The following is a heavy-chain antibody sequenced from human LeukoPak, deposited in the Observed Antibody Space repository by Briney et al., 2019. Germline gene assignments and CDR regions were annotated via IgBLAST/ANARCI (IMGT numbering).Heavy chain of an antibody. Sequence: SETLSLTCAVYGGSFSGYYWSWIRQPPGKGLEWIGETNHSGSTNYNPSLKSRVTISVDTSKNQFSLKLSSVTAADTAVYYCALGMITFRHWGQGTLVTVSS. V-gene: IGHV4-34*01. CDR1: GGSFSGYY. D-gene: IGHD3-16*01. J-gene: IGHJ4*02. CDR3: ALGMITFRH. CDR2: TNHSGST.